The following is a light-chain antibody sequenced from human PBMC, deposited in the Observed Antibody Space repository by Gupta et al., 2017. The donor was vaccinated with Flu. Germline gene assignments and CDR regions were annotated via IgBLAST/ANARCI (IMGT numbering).Light chain of an antibody. Sequence: DIQMTQSPSSLSASVGDRVTITCRASHGISTFLAWFQQKPGKAPKSLIYGASSLHTGVPSKFTGSGSGTDFTLTINILQPEDFATYYCQQDSNFPYTFGQGTKLEIK. V-gene: IGKV1-16*02. CDR1: HGISTF. J-gene: IGKJ2*01. CDR2: GAS. CDR3: QQDSNFPYT.